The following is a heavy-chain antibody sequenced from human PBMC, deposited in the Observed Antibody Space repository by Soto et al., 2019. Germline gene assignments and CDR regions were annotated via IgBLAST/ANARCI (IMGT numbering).Heavy chain of an antibody. V-gene: IGHV4-61*01. CDR1: GGSVSDKTYY. Sequence: NLSLTCSVSGGSVSDKTYYWSWIRQPPGKRLEWIGYVYYSGTTNYNPPLKSRVTISVDLSKNRFSLRLSSVTTADTALYYCARTTAVPNTLRSRYFFDYWGQGTLVTVSS. CDR3: ARTTAVPNTLRSRYFFDY. CDR2: VYYSGTT. J-gene: IGHJ4*02. D-gene: IGHD4-17*01.